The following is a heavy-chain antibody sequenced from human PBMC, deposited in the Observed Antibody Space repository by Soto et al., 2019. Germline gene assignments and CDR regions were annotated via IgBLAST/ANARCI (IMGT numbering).Heavy chain of an antibody. Sequence: ASVKVSCKASGYTFTTYAISWVRQAPGQGLEWMGWISAYNGNTNYAQKLQGRVTMTTDTSTSTAYMELRGLRSDDTAVYYCAREGVTRNYYYYGMDVWGQGTTLTVSS. CDR1: GYTFTTYA. CDR3: AREGVTRNYYYYGMDV. CDR2: ISAYNGNT. V-gene: IGHV1-18*01. J-gene: IGHJ6*02. D-gene: IGHD2-21*02.